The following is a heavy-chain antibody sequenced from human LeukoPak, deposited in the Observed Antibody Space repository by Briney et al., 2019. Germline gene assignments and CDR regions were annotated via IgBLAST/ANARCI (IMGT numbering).Heavy chain of an antibody. CDR2: INPNSGGT. Sequence: ASVKVSCKASGYTFTGYYMHWVRQAPGQGLEWMGWINPNSGGTNYAQKFQGRVTMTRDTSISIAYMELSRLRSDDTAVYYCARTVEYYYYYGMDVWGQGTTVTVSS. J-gene: IGHJ6*02. CDR1: GYTFTGYY. V-gene: IGHV1-2*02. CDR3: ARTVEYYYYYGMDV. D-gene: IGHD4-17*01.